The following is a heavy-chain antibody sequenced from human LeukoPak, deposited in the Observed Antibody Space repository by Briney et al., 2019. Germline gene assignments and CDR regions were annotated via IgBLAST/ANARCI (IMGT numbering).Heavy chain of an antibody. CDR2: ISSSSSYI. CDR3: ARDNKDYDYVWGSYRATTKNDY. D-gene: IGHD3-16*02. V-gene: IGHV3-21*01. J-gene: IGHJ4*02. CDR1: EFTFSSYS. Sequence: GGSLRLSCAASEFTFSSYSMNWVRQAPGKGLEWVSSISSSSSYIYYADSVKGRFTISRDYAKNSLYLQMNSLRAEDTAVYYCARDNKDYDYVWGSYRATTKNDYWGQGTLVTVSS.